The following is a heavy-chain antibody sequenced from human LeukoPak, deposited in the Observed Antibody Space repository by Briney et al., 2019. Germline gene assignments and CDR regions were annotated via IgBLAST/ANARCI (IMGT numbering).Heavy chain of an antibody. CDR1: GGSFSGYY. J-gene: IGHJ4*02. CDR3: ARSPILVVAATHFDY. D-gene: IGHD2-15*01. V-gene: IGHV4-34*01. Sequence: SETLSLTCAVYGGSFSGYYWSWIRQPPGKGLEWIGSIYYSGSTYYNPSLKSRVTISVDTSKNQFSLKLSSVTAADTAVYYCARSPILVVAATHFDYWGQGTLVTISS. CDR2: IYYSGST.